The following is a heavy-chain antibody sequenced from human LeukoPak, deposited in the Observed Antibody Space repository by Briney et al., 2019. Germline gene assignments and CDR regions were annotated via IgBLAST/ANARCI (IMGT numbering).Heavy chain of an antibody. J-gene: IGHJ2*01. CDR2: TYFRSKWYT. Sequence: SQTLLLACAISGDSVASNNAAWNWIMQSPSRGLEWLGRTYFRSKWYTEYAVSVKSRITIHRDTSKNQFSLPLTSVTPEDTAVYYCVRGAWELLSHYWYFDLWGRGPLVTVSS. CDR1: GDSVASNNAA. CDR3: VRGAWELLSHYWYFDL. V-gene: IGHV6-1*01. D-gene: IGHD1-26*01.